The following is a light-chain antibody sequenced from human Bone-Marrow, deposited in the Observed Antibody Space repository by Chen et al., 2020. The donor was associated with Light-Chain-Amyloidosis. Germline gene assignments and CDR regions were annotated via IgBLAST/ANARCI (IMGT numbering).Light chain of an antibody. CDR1: DLPTKY. V-gene: IGLV3-25*03. Sequence: SYELTQPPSLSVSPGQTVSITCSGDDLPTKYAYWYQQKPGQAPVLVIHRDTERPTGISERFSGSSSGTTATLTISGVQAEDEADYHCQSADSSGTYEVIFGGGTKLTVL. CDR3: QSADSSGTYEVI. J-gene: IGLJ2*01. CDR2: RDT.